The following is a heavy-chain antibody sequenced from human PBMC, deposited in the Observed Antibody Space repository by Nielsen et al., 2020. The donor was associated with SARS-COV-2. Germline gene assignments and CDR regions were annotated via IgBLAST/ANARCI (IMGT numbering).Heavy chain of an antibody. Sequence: GESLKISCVASGFTFSSYYMRWVRQAPGKGLEWVSAIGSAGDTYYPGSVKGRFTISRENAKNSLYLQMNSLRAGDTAVYYCARGGYGWIGGGMDVWGQGTTVTVSS. D-gene: IGHD3-10*01. CDR1: GFTFSSYY. J-gene: IGHJ6*02. CDR2: IGSAGDT. CDR3: ARGGYGWIGGGMDV. V-gene: IGHV3-13*04.